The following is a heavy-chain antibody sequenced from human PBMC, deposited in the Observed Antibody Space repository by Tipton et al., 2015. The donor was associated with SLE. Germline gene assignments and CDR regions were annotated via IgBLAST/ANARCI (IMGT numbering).Heavy chain of an antibody. CDR1: GGSISSYY. Sequence: TLSLTCTVSGGSISSYYWSWIRQPPGKGLEWIGYIYYSGSTNYNPSLKSRVTISVDTSKNHFSLKLSSVTAADTAVYYCARDGSSGWYVRGFFDYWGQGTLVTVTS. CDR2: IYYSGST. J-gene: IGHJ4*02. CDR3: ARDGSSGWYVRGFFDY. V-gene: IGHV4-59*01. D-gene: IGHD6-19*01.